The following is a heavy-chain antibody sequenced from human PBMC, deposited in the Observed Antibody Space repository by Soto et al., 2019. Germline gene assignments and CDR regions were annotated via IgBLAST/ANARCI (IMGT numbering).Heavy chain of an antibody. CDR1: GGSISSRTYY. CDR2: VYYSGST. J-gene: IGHJ4*02. Sequence: SETLSLTCTVSGGSISSRTYYWGWIRQPPGKGLEWIGSVYYSGSTYYNPSLKSRVTISVDTSNNQFSLKLNSVTAADTAVYYCARHQYSYDSSGYNLDYWGQGTLVTVSS. V-gene: IGHV4-39*01. D-gene: IGHD3-22*01. CDR3: ARHQYSYDSSGYNLDY.